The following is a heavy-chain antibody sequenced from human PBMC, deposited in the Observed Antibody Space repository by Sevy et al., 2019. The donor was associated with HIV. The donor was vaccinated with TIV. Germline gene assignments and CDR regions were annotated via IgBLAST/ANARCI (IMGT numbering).Heavy chain of an antibody. CDR2: ISSSSSTI. V-gene: IGHV3-48*02. D-gene: IGHD4-17*01. J-gene: IGHJ3*02. Sequence: GGSLRLSCAASGFTFGSYSMNWVRQAPGKGLEWVSYISSSSSTIYYADSVKGRFTISRDNAKNSLYLQMNSLRDEDTAVYYCAREEHDYGDYGGAFDIWGQGTMVTVSS. CDR3: AREEHDYGDYGGAFDI. CDR1: GFTFGSYS.